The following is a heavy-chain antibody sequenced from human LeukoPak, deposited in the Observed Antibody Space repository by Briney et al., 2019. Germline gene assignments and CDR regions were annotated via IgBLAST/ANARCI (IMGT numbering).Heavy chain of an antibody. J-gene: IGHJ3*02. CDR1: GYTFTSYY. Sequence: GASVKVSCKASGYTFTSYYMHWVRQAPGQGLEWMGWINPNSGGTNYAQKFQGRVTMTRDTSISTAYMELSRLRSDDTAVYYYARDYSGSLHAFDIWGQGTMVTVSS. D-gene: IGHD1-26*01. CDR2: INPNSGGT. CDR3: ARDYSGSLHAFDI. V-gene: IGHV1-2*02.